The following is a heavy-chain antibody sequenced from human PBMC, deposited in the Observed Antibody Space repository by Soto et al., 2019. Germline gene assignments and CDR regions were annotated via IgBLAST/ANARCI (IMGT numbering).Heavy chain of an antibody. CDR2: IYPGDSDT. J-gene: IGHJ5*02. D-gene: IGHD3-3*01. CDR1: GYSFTSYW. V-gene: IGHV5-51*01. CDR3: ARLPSEGYDFWSGYPGNWFDP. Sequence: GASLKISCKASGYSFTSYWIGWVRQLPGKGLGWMGIIYPGDSDTRYSPSFQGQVTISADKSISTAYLQWSSLKASDTAMYYCARLPSEGYDFWSGYPGNWFDPWGQGTLVTVSS.